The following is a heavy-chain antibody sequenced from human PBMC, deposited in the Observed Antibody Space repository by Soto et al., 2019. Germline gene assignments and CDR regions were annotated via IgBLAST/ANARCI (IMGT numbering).Heavy chain of an antibody. V-gene: IGHV3-23*01. CDR2: ISGYGGDT. D-gene: IGHD2-21*01. J-gene: IGHJ4*02. CDR1: GFTFSNYA. CDR3: PVVITSSYCFDN. Sequence: GGSLRLSCAASGFTFSNYAMSWVRQAPGKGLEWVSTISGYGGDTYYTDSVKGRFTISRDNSKNTLYLQMNSLRAEDTAVYYCPVVITSSYCFDNWGQGTLVTVSS.